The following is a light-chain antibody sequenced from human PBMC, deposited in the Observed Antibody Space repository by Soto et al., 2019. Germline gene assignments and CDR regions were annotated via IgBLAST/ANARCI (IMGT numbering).Light chain of an antibody. J-gene: IGLJ1*01. V-gene: IGLV2-14*01. CDR2: EVT. CDR1: SSDIGAYNY. CDR3: SSFSSAIAFV. Sequence: HSALTQPASVSGSPGQSITISCTGTSSDIGAYNYVSWYQQHPGKAPKLMIYEVTNRPSGISNRFSGSRSGNTASLSISGLQAEDEADYYCSSFSSAIAFVFGTGPKLTVL.